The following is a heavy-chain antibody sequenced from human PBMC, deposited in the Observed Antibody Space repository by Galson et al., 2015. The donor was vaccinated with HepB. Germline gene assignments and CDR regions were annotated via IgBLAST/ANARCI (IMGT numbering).Heavy chain of an antibody. J-gene: IGHJ6*02. D-gene: IGHD3-3*01. CDR3: ARGRLTIFAVVTDVRDYYYRMDV. Sequence: SVTVSCKASGSSFTDYYMHWVRQAPGQGLEWMGWINPNSGDTYYAQMFQGRVTTTRDKSISTAYMELTSLRSDDTAVYYCARGRLTIFAVVTDVRDYYYRMDVWGQGTTVTVSS. V-gene: IGHV1-2*02. CDR2: INPNSGDT. CDR1: GSSFTDYY.